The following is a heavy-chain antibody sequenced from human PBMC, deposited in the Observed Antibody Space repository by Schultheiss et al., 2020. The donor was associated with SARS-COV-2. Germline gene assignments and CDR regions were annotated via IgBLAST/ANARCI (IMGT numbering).Heavy chain of an antibody. CDR2: IYYSGDT. J-gene: IGHJ4*02. CDR1: GGSISSGDYY. CDR3: AGSGYRFGARW. V-gene: IGHV4-61*08. Sequence: SETLSLTCTVSGGSISSGDYYWSWIRQPPGKGLEWIAYIYYSGDTNSNPSLKSRVITSVHTSKNQFSLELTSVTAADTAVYYCAGSGYRFGARWWGQGTLVTVSS. D-gene: IGHD5-18*01.